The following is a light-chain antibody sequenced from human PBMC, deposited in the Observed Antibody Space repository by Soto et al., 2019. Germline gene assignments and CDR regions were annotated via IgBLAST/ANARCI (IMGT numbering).Light chain of an antibody. J-gene: IGKJ1*01. V-gene: IGKV2-28*01. CDR2: LGS. Sequence: DIVMTQSPLSLPVTPGEPASISCRSSQSLLHSNGYNYLDWYLQKPGQSPQLLIYLGSNRASGVPDRFSGSGSGTDFTLKISRVEAEDVGVYYCMQALQTARRTFGQGTKVEIK. CDR3: MQALQTARRT. CDR1: QSLLHSNGYNY.